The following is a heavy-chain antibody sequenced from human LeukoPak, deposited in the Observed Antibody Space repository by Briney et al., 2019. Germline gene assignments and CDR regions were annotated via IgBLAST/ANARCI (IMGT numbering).Heavy chain of an antibody. D-gene: IGHD3-3*01. Sequence: KTSETLSLTCTVSGGSISSSNFYWGWIRQPPGKGLEWIGSIYYSGSTYYNPSLKSRVTISVDTSKNQFSLKLSSVTAADTAVYYCARVLSGYYYYWGQGTLVTVSS. V-gene: IGHV4-39*07. CDR3: ARVLSGYYYY. CDR2: IYYSGST. J-gene: IGHJ4*02. CDR1: GGSISSSNFY.